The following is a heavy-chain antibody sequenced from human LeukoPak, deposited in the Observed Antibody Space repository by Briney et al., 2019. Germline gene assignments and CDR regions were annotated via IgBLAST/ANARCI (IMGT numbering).Heavy chain of an antibody. CDR1: GGSISSDTFS. Sequence: SQTLSLTCAVSGGSISSDTFSWNWIRQPAGRGLEWIGRIYTSGSTNYNPSLKSRVTISLDTSKNQFSLKLSSVTAADTAVYYCARGKRGYDILTGYSQYNYFDPWGQGTLVTVSS. CDR2: IYTSGST. D-gene: IGHD3-9*01. V-gene: IGHV4-61*02. CDR3: ARGKRGYDILTGYSQYNYFDP. J-gene: IGHJ5*02.